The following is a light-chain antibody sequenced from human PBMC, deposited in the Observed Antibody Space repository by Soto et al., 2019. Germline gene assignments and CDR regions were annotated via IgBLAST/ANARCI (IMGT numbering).Light chain of an antibody. V-gene: IGKV3-20*01. Sequence: EIVLTQALATLSLSPRERATLSCRASQSVSSSYLAWYQQKPGQAPRLLIYGASSRATGIPDRFSGSGSGTDFTLTISRLERGDCAVYYRQQYASSPRAFGQGTKVDIK. CDR1: QSVSSSY. CDR3: QQYASSPRA. CDR2: GAS. J-gene: IGKJ1*01.